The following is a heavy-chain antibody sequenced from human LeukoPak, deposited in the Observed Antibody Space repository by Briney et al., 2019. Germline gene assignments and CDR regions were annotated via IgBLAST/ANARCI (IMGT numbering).Heavy chain of an antibody. CDR1: GFTFSSYW. J-gene: IGHJ4*02. CDR3: ANVDMTTGYYFDY. V-gene: IGHV3-74*01. CDR2: INSDGSST. D-gene: IGHD4-17*01. Sequence: GGSLRLSCADSGFTFSSYWMHWVRQAPGKGLVWVSRINSDGSSTSYADSVKGRFTISRDNSKNTLYLQMNSLRAEDTAVYYCANVDMTTGYYFDYWGQGTLVTVSS.